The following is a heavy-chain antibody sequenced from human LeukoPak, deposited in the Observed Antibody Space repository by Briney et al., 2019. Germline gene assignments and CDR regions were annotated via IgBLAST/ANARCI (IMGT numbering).Heavy chain of an antibody. CDR1: GFHFKNHG. J-gene: IGHJ6*02. Sequence: PGGSLRLSCAASGFHFKNHGMNWVRQAPGKGLEWFSYISSSGSITYYADSVKGRFTISRDNAKDSLDLQMDNLRAEDTAVYYCARVSYDASGVIGLMYVWGQGTTVTVSS. D-gene: IGHD3-22*01. CDR3: ARVSYDASGVIGLMYV. V-gene: IGHV3-48*03. CDR2: ISSSGSIT.